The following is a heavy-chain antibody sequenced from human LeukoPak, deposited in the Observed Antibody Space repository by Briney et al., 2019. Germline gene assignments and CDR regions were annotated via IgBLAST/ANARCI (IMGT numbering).Heavy chain of an antibody. Sequence: ASVTVSCTVSGYTLTELSMHWVRQAPGKGLEWVGGFDPEDGETIYAQKFQGRVTMTEDTSTDTAYMELSSLRSEDTAVYYCATSGSYDYYYYGMDVWGQGTTVTVS. CDR1: GYTLTELS. V-gene: IGHV1-24*01. J-gene: IGHJ6*02. D-gene: IGHD1-26*01. CDR2: FDPEDGET. CDR3: ATSGSYDYYYYGMDV.